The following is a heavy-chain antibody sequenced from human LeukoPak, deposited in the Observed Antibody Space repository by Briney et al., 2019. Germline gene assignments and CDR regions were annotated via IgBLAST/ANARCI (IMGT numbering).Heavy chain of an antibody. CDR1: GFTFSSYA. CDR2: ISYDGSNK. CDR3: ARDLAVTTPEKDY. D-gene: IGHD4-17*01. V-gene: IGHV3-30-3*01. J-gene: IGHJ4*02. Sequence: GGSLRLSCAASGFTFSSYAMHWVRQDPGKGLEWVAVISYDGSNKYYADSVKGRFTISRDNSKNTLYLQMNSLRAEDTAVYYCARDLAVTTPEKDYWGQGTLVTVSS.